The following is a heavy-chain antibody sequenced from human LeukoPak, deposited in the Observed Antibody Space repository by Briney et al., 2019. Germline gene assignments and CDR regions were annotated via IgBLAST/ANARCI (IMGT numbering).Heavy chain of an antibody. CDR3: AKAAVGYDYVWGSYLEFDY. J-gene: IGHJ4*02. CDR1: GFTFDDYA. Sequence: GGSLRLSCAASGFTFDDYAMHWVRQAPGKGLEWVSGISWNSGSIGYADSVKGRFTISRDNAKNSLYLQMNSLRAEDTALYYCAKAAVGYDYVWGSYLEFDYWGQGTLVTVSS. D-gene: IGHD3-16*02. CDR2: ISWNSGSI. V-gene: IGHV3-9*01.